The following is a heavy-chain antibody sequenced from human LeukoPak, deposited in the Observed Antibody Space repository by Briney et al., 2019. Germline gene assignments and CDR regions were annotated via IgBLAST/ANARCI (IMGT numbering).Heavy chain of an antibody. CDR3: ARSIIVDNPHFDF. CDR1: GGTFSSYA. Sequence: SVKVSCKASGGTFSSYAISWVRQAPGQGLEWMGGIIPIFGTANYAQKSQGRVAMTWDTSTSTVYMELSSLTSEDTAVYYCARSIIVDNPHFDFWGLGTLVTVSS. J-gene: IGHJ4*01. CDR2: IIPIFGTA. D-gene: IGHD3-22*01. V-gene: IGHV1-69*06.